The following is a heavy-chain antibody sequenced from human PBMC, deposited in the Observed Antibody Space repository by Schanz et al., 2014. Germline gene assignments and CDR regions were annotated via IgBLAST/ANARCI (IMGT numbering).Heavy chain of an antibody. Sequence: EVELVESGGGLVQPGGSLRLSCAAFGFTFSSYAMSWVRQAPGKGLEWVSAISGSGGSTYYADSVKGRFTMSRDNSKNTLYLQMNSLRAEDTAVYYCAKGRFGELSAFDIWGQGTMVTVSS. CDR1: GFTFSSYA. CDR3: AKGRFGELSAFDI. CDR2: ISGSGGST. V-gene: IGHV3-23*04. J-gene: IGHJ3*02. D-gene: IGHD3-10*01.